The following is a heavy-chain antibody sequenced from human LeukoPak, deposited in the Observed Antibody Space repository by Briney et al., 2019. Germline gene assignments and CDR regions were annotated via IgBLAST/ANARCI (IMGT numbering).Heavy chain of an antibody. CDR3: ARDSAGYNYDFWSFIAFDI. CDR1: GGTFSSYA. J-gene: IGHJ3*02. CDR2: IIPIFGIA. V-gene: IGHV1-69*05. Sequence: ASVKVSCKASGGTFSSYAISWVRQAPGQGLEWMGGIIPIFGIANYAQKFQGRVTITTDESTSTAYMELSSLRSEDTAVYYCARDSAGYNYDFWSFIAFDIWGQGTMVTVSS. D-gene: IGHD3-3*01.